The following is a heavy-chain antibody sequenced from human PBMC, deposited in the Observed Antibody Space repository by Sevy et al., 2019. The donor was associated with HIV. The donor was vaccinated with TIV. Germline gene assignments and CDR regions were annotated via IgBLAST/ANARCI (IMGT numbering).Heavy chain of an antibody. CDR1: GFTFSSYA. J-gene: IGHJ3*02. CDR2: ISGSGGGT. Sequence: GGSLRLSCAASGFTFSSYAMSWVRQAPGKGLEWVSAISGSGGGTYYADSVKGRFTICRDNSKNKLYLQMNSLRAEVTAVYYGAKALRSGGGYYDAFDIWGQGTLVTVSS. CDR3: AKALRSGGGYYDAFDI. V-gene: IGHV3-23*01. D-gene: IGHD1-26*01.